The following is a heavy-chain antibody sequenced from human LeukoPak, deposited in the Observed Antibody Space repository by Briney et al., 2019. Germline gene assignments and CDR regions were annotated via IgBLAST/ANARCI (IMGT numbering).Heavy chain of an antibody. D-gene: IGHD3/OR15-3a*01. CDR3: ARRTGYLNYYYYYYMDV. Sequence: SETLSLTCTVSGGSISSHYWSWIRQPPGRGLEWIGYIYYSGSTNYNPSLKSRVTISVDTSRNQFSLKLSSVTAADSAVYYCARRTGYLNYYYYYYMDVWGNGTTVTVSS. CDR2: IYYSGST. V-gene: IGHV4-59*11. J-gene: IGHJ6*03. CDR1: GGSISSHY.